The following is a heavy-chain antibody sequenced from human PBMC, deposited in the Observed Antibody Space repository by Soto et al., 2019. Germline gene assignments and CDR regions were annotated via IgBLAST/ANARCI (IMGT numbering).Heavy chain of an antibody. CDR3: GRGYCSSTICYIWDNWFDP. D-gene: IGHD2-2*02. CDR2: IYYSGRT. J-gene: IGHJ5*02. CDR1: GGSISSYY. V-gene: IGHV4-59*01. Sequence: PSETLSLTCTVSGGSISSYYWSWIRQPPGKGLEWIGYIYYSGRTNYNPSLKSRVTISVDTSKNQFSLKLSSVTAADTAVYYCGRGYCSSTICYIWDNWFDPWGQGTLVTVS.